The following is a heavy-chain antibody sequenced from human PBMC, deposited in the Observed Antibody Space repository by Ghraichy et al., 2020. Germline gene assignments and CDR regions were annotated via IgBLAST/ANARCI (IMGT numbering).Heavy chain of an antibody. J-gene: IGHJ6*02. CDR3: SRGGGAGTPVLYHMDV. Sequence: GGSLRLSCAASGFTFSSYGMHWVRQAPGKGLDWVSSISSSTRYIYYADSVKGRFPISRDHAQNSLYLQMNSLRSEDTAVYYCSRGGGAGTPVLYHMDVWGLGTTVTVSS. CDR1: GFTFSSYG. D-gene: IGHD6-19*01. V-gene: IGHV3-21*01. CDR2: ISSSTRYI.